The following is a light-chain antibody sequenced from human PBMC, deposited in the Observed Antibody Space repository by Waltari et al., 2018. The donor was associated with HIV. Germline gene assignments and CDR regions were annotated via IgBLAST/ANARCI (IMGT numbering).Light chain of an antibody. CDR2: EVS. Sequence: QSALTQPSSVSGSPGQSIPISCPATSSDVGSYNLFPWYQQHPGKAPKVMIYEVSKRPSGVSNRFSGSKSGNTASLTISGLQAEDEADYYCCSYAGSSTYVFGTGTKVTVL. CDR3: CSYAGSSTYV. V-gene: IGLV2-23*02. J-gene: IGLJ1*01. CDR1: SSDVGSYNL.